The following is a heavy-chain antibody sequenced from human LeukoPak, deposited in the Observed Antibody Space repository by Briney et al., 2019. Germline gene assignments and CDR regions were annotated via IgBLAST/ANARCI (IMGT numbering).Heavy chain of an antibody. D-gene: IGHD4-17*01. V-gene: IGHV1-18*01. Sequence: ASVKVSCKASGYTFTSYGISWVRQAPGQGLEWMGWISAYNGNTYYAQKLQGRVTMTTDTSTSTAYMELRSLRSDDTAVYYCARARSPDYGDYGRFDHGGRGTVVTVSS. CDR2: ISAYNGNT. J-gene: IGHJ4*02. CDR1: GYTFTSYG. CDR3: ARARSPDYGDYGRFDH.